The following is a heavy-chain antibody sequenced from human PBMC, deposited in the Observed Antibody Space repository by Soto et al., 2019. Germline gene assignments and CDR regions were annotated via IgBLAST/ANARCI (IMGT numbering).Heavy chain of an antibody. CDR3: ARESGEYSYGSSALDI. CDR2: ISAYNGNT. V-gene: IGHV1-18*01. CDR1: GYTFTTYC. D-gene: IGHD5-18*01. J-gene: IGHJ3*02. Sequence: ASVKVSCKASGYTFTTYCITWVRQAPGQGLEWMGWISAYNGNTSYAQKLQGRVTMTTDTSTSTAYMELRSLRSDDTAVYYCARESGEYSYGSSALDIWGQGTMVTVSS.